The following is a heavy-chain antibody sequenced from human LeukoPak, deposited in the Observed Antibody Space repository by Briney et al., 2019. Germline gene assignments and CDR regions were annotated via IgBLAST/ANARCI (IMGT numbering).Heavy chain of an antibody. CDR2: ISSSGSSK. D-gene: IGHD3-9*01. V-gene: IGHV3-48*04. CDR3: VRSGILTGYFDY. CDR1: GFTFSSYS. J-gene: IGHJ4*02. Sequence: GALRLSCAASGFTFSSYSMNWVRQAPGKGLQWLSYISSSGSSKKYADSVKGRFTISRDNAKNSLYLQMNSLRAEDTAVYYCVRSGILTGYFDYWGQGTLVTVSS.